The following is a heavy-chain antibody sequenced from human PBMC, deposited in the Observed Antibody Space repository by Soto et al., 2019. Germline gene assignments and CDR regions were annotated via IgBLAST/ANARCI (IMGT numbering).Heavy chain of an antibody. J-gene: IGHJ3*02. CDR3: ARGRATLPVFAFDI. V-gene: IGHV2-5*01. Sequence: QITLKGSGPTLVKPTQTLTLTCTLSGISLSTSGVGLGWIRQTPGKALEWLALVYWNDDKQYSPSLKSRRTITKDTSKNQASLTMTYMDTVDTATYFCARGRATLPVFAFDIWGQGTVVTVSS. CDR1: GISLSTSGVG. D-gene: IGHD1-1*01. CDR2: VYWNDDK.